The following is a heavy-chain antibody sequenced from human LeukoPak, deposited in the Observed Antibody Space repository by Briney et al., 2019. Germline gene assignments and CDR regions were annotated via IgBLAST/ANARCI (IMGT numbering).Heavy chain of an antibody. Sequence: GRSLTLSCAASGFTFSSYGMHWVRPAPGKGLEWVAVISYDGSNKHYADSVKGRFTISRDNSKNTLYLQMNSLRVEDTAVYYCARAGGYCSGGSCYRGYSWFDPWGQGTLVTVSS. V-gene: IGHV3-30*03. CDR1: GFTFSSYG. CDR3: ARAGGYCSGGSCYRGYSWFDP. J-gene: IGHJ5*02. CDR2: ISYDGSNK. D-gene: IGHD2-15*01.